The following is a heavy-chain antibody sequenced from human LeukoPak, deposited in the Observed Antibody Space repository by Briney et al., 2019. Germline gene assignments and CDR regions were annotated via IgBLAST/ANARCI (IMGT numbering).Heavy chain of an antibody. CDR2: ISGSGGST. J-gene: IGHJ4*02. V-gene: IGHV3-23*01. CDR3: AKHPHGIVGATHFDY. CDR1: GLTFSSYA. Sequence: PGGSLRLSCAASGLTFSSYAMSWVRQAPGKGLEWVSAISGSGGSTYYADSVKGRFTISRDNSKNTLYLQMDSLRAEDTAVYYCAKHPHGIVGATHFDYWGQGTLVTVSS. D-gene: IGHD1-26*01.